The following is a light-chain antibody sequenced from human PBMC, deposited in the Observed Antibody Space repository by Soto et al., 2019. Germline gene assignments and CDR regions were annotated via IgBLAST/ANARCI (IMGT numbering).Light chain of an antibody. V-gene: IGKV1-39*01. CDR1: QSIVTY. CDR2: AAS. CDR3: QHSYSTPPWT. Sequence: DIQMTQSPSSLSASVGDRVTITCRASQSIVTYLNWYLQKPGKAPKLLIYAASNLQSGVPSRFSGSGSGTDFTLTISSLQPEDFATYCCQHSYSTPPWTFGQGTKVEIK. J-gene: IGKJ1*01.